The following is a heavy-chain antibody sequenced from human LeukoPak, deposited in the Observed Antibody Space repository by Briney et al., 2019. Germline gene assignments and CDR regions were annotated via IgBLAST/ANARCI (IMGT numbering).Heavy chain of an antibody. J-gene: IGHJ4*02. CDR1: GFTFSSYW. Sequence: GGSLRLSCAASGFTFSSYWMSWVRQAPGKGLEWVANIKQDGSEKYYVDSVKGRFTISRDNSKNTLYLQMNSLRAEDTAVYYCARGYDSSGYWRDYWGQGTLVTVSS. D-gene: IGHD3-22*01. CDR2: IKQDGSEK. V-gene: IGHV3-7*01. CDR3: ARGYDSSGYWRDY.